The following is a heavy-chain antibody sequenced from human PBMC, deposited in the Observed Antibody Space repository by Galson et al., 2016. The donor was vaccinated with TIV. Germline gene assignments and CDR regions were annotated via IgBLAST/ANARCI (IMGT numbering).Heavy chain of an antibody. CDR1: GGSVSRYY. D-gene: IGHD5-18*01. CDR3: ATVNTNSRKYFDY. Sequence: LSLTCSVSGGSVSRYYWSWVRQSPGKGLEWIGRIFTDGTATYNPSLKSRVAISVDTSRRQFSLRLRSVTAADTALYYCATVNTNSRKYFDYWGQGIQVTVS. J-gene: IGHJ4*02. CDR2: IFTDGTA. V-gene: IGHV4-4*07.